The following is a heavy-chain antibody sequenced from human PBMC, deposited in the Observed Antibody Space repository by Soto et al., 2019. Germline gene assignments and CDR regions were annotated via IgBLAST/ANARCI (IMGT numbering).Heavy chain of an antibody. V-gene: IGHV4-59*08. J-gene: IGHJ6*03. CDR1: GGSFSSYY. D-gene: IGHD2-2*01. CDR3: AGRDCSGTNCYYLDYYYMDV. Sequence: QVQLQESGPGLVRPSETLSLTCTVSGGSFSSYYWTWIRQSPGKGLEWIGYIYYSGSTDYNPSLRGRLARSIDTSKHQSSLRLNSMTAADTAVYYCAGRDCSGTNCYYLDYYYMDVWGKGTTVTVSS. CDR2: IYYSGST.